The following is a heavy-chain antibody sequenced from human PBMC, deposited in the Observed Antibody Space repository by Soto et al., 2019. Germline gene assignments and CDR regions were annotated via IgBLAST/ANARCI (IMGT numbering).Heavy chain of an antibody. Sequence: QVQLVQSGAEVKKPGASVRVSCKTSGYTFINYGITWVRQAPGQGLEWMGWLSAYNGDTSSSEKLQDRFTMTTDTSTNTVYMDLRSLTSDDTAVYYCARWSALVGCAEALDVWGQGTMVIVSS. CDR2: LSAYNGDT. D-gene: IGHD1-26*01. CDR1: GYTFINYG. J-gene: IGHJ3*01. V-gene: IGHV1-18*01. CDR3: ARWSALVGCAEALDV.